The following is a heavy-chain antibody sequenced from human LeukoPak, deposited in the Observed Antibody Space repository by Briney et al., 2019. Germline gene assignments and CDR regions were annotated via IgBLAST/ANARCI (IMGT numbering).Heavy chain of an antibody. J-gene: IGHJ4*02. D-gene: IGHD2/OR15-2a*01. Sequence: GGSLRLSRAASGFIFTKYWMHWVRQAPGKGLVWVSHVNSDGSATSYADSVKGRFTISRDNAKNTVYLHMNSLRVEDTAVYYCTSFYETNWGQGTLVTVSS. V-gene: IGHV3-74*01. CDR3: TSFYETN. CDR1: GFIFTKYW. CDR2: VNSDGSAT.